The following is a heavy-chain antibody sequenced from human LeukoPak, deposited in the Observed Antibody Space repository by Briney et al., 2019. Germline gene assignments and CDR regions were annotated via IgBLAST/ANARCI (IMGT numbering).Heavy chain of an antibody. Sequence: SETLSLTCTVSGGSISSSGYYWGWIRQPPGKGLEWIGSIYYSGSTYYNPSLKSRVTISVDTSKNQFSLKLSSVTAADTAVYYCARDGYSGSDALWGQGTLVTVSS. CDR3: ARDGYSGSDAL. V-gene: IGHV4-39*07. D-gene: IGHD5-12*01. CDR2: IYYSGST. CDR1: GGSISSSGYY. J-gene: IGHJ4*02.